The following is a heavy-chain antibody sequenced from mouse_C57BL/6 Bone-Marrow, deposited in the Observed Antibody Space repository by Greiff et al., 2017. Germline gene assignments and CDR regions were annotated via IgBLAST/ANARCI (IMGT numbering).Heavy chain of an antibody. Sequence: VQLQQSGAELARPGASVKLSCKASGYTFTSYGISWVKQRTGPGLEWIGEIYPRSGNTYYHEKFKGKATLTADKSSSTAYMELRSLTSEDSAVYCGARSGSYSNYFAWFAYWGQGTLVTVSA. CDR1: GYTFTSYG. CDR2: IYPRSGNT. J-gene: IGHJ3*01. CDR3: ARSGSYSNYFAWFAY. V-gene: IGHV1-81*01. D-gene: IGHD2-5*01.